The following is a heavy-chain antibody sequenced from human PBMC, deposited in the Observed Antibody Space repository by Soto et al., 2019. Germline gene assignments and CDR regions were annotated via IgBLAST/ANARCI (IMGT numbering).Heavy chain of an antibody. CDR1: GFTFSSYG. D-gene: IGHD5-18*01. CDR2: IKSKTDGGTT. V-gene: IGHV3-15*01. Sequence: GGSLRLSCAASGFTFSSYGMHWVRQAPGKGLEWVGRIKSKTDGGTTDYAAPVKGRFTISRDDSKNTLYLQMNSLKTEDTAVYYCTTSLSGYSYGYYFDYWGQGTLVTVSS. CDR3: TTSLSGYSYGYYFDY. J-gene: IGHJ4*02.